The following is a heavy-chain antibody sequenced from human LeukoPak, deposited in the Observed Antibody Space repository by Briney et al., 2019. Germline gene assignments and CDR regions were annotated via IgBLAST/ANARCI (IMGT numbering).Heavy chain of an antibody. CDR3: AKAYYSDSSGYQMIDY. J-gene: IGHJ4*02. D-gene: IGHD3-22*01. CDR1: GFTFSSYA. CDR2: ISGSGGST. Sequence: HPGGSLRLSCAASGFTFSSYAMSWVRQAPGKGLEWVSGISGSGGSTYYADSVKGRFTISRDNSKNTLYLQMNSLRAEDTAVYYCAKAYYSDSSGYQMIDYWGQGTLVTVSS. V-gene: IGHV3-23*01.